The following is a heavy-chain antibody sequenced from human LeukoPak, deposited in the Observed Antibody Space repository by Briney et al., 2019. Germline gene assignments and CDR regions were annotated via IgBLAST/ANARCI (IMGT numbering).Heavy chain of an antibody. CDR3: AVPFGGVIGGVY. CDR2: IIPIFGTA. V-gene: IGHV1-69*05. D-gene: IGHD3-16*02. J-gene: IGHJ4*02. CDR1: GGTFSSYA. Sequence: SVKVSCKASGGTFSSYAISWVRQAPGQGLEWMGGIIPIFGTANYAQKFQGRVTITTDESTSTACMELSSLRSEDTAVYYCAVPFGGVIGGVYWGQGTLVTVSS.